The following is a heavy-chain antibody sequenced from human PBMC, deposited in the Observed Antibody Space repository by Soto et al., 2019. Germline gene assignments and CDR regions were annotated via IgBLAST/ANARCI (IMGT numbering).Heavy chain of an antibody. CDR3: ARVQQWLDY. Sequence: QVQLVQSGAEVKKPGASVKVSCKASGYTFTSYAMHWVRQAPGQRLEWMGWINAGNGNTKYSQKFQGRVTITRDTSASTADMELSSLRSEDTAVYYCARVQQWLDYWGQGTLVTVSS. CDR2: INAGNGNT. V-gene: IGHV1-3*01. CDR1: GYTFTSYA. D-gene: IGHD6-19*01. J-gene: IGHJ4*02.